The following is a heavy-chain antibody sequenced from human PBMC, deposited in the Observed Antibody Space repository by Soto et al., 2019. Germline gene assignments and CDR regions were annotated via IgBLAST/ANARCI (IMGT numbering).Heavy chain of an antibody. J-gene: IGHJ6*02. V-gene: IGHV3-74*01. D-gene: IGHD6-6*01. Sequence: SLRLSCAASGFTFSSYWMHWVRQGPGKGLVWVSRINSDGSSTSYADSVKGRFTISRDNAKNTLYLQMNSLRGEDTAVYYCARGLPAARNRLDVWGQGTTVTV. CDR3: ARGLPAARNRLDV. CDR1: GFTFSSYW. CDR2: INSDGSST.